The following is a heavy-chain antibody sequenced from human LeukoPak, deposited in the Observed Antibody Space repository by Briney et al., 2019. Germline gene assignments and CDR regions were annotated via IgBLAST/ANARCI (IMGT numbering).Heavy chain of an antibody. CDR2: VHLDGRT. CDR1: DGSVSSTNW. D-gene: IGHD6-25*01. CDR3: AREGGFYRPLDY. J-gene: IGHJ4*02. Sequence: SETLSLTCGVSDGSVSSTNWWTWIRQPPGKGLEWIGEVHLDGRTNFNPSLKSRLTMSVDLSENHVSLKLTSVTAADTAVYYCAREGGFYRPLDYSGQGTLVTVSS. V-gene: IGHV4-4*02.